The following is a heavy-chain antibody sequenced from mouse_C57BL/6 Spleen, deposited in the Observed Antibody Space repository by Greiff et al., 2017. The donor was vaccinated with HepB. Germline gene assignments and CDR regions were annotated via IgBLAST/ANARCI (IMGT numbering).Heavy chain of an antibody. CDR1: GYTFTSYD. V-gene: IGHV1-85*01. J-gene: IGHJ1*03. D-gene: IGHD2-1*01. CDR3: ATNYYGNFWYFDV. Sequence: VQLQESGPELVKPGASVKLSCKASGYTFTSYDINWVKQRPGQGLEWIGWIYPRDGSTKYNEKFKGKATWTVDTSSSTAYMELHSLTSEDSAVYFCATNYYGNFWYFDVWGTGTTVTVSS. CDR2: IYPRDGST.